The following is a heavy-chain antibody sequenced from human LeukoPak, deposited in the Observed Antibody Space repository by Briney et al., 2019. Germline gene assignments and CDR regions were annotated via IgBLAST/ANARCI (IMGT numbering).Heavy chain of an antibody. CDR2: IKQDGSEK. V-gene: IGHV3-7*01. J-gene: IGHJ4*02. Sequence: GGSLRLSCAASGFTFSSYWMSWVRQAPGKGLEWVANIKQDGSEKYYVDSVKGRFTISRDNAKNSLYLQMNSLRAEDTAVYFCARDPGFYYFDYWGQGTLVTVSS. CDR3: ARDPGFYYFDY. CDR1: GFTFSSYW. D-gene: IGHD1-14*01.